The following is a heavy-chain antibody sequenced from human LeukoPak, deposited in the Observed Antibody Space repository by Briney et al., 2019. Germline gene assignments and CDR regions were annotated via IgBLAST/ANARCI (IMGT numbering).Heavy chain of an antibody. J-gene: IGHJ4*02. CDR1: GGSISSGSYY. Sequence: SQTLSLTCTVSGGSISSGSYYWSWIRQPAGKGLEWIGRIYTSGNTNYNPSLKSRVTISVDTSKNQFSLKLSSVTAADTAVYYCARDSASGSFWDYWGQGILFTVSS. D-gene: IGHD3-3*01. V-gene: IGHV4-61*02. CDR2: IYTSGNT. CDR3: ARDSASGSFWDY.